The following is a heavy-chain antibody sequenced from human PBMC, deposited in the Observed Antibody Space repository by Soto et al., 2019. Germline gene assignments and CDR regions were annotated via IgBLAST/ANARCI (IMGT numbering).Heavy chain of an antibody. CDR1: GYTLTELF. D-gene: IGHD2-21*02. Sequence: ASVKVSCKVSGYTLTELFMHWVRQAPGKGLEWMGGFDPEDGETIYAQKFQGRVTMTEDTSTDTAYMELSSLRSEDTAVYYCATKLGGGHIVVVTAMNDAFDIWGQGTMVTVSS. J-gene: IGHJ3*02. CDR3: ATKLGGGHIVVVTAMNDAFDI. V-gene: IGHV1-24*01. CDR2: FDPEDGET.